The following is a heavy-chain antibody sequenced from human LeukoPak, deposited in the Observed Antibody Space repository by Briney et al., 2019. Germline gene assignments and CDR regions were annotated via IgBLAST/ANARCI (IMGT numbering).Heavy chain of an antibody. CDR3: ARELSQWLATDLLSLAVDY. CDR2: ISSDGSNK. V-gene: IGHV3-30*04. J-gene: IGHJ4*02. CDR1: EFTFSSYA. D-gene: IGHD6-19*01. Sequence: GGSLRLSCAASEFTFSSYAMHWVRQAPGKGLEWVAVISSDGSNKYYADSVKGRFTISRDNSKNTLYLQMNSLRTEDTAVYYCARELSQWLATDLLSLAVDYWGQGALVTVSS.